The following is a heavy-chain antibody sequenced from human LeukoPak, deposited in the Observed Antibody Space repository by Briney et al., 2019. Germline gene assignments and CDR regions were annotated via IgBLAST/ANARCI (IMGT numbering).Heavy chain of an antibody. J-gene: IGHJ3*02. V-gene: IGHV4-59*08. Sequence: SSETLSLTCTVSGGSISSYYWSRIRQPPGKGLEWIGYIYYSGSTNYNPSLKSRVTISVDTSKNQFSLKLSSVTAADTAVYYCARSTGYSGGWAFDIWGQGTMVTVSS. CDR1: GGSISSYY. CDR2: IYYSGST. CDR3: ARSTGYSGGWAFDI. D-gene: IGHD3-9*01.